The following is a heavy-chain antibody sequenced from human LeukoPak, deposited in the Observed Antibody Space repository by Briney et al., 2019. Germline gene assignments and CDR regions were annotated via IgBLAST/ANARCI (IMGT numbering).Heavy chain of an antibody. J-gene: IGHJ6*02. CDR2: IYYSGST. CDR3: ARGESWMGMDV. V-gene: IGHV4-31*03. D-gene: IGHD1-1*01. CDR1: GGSISSGGYY. Sequence: PSETLSLTCTVSGGSISSGGYYWSWIRQHPGKGLEWIGYIYYSGSTYYNPSLKSRVTISVDTSKNQFSLKLSSVTAADTAVYYCARGESWMGMDVWGQGTTVTVSS.